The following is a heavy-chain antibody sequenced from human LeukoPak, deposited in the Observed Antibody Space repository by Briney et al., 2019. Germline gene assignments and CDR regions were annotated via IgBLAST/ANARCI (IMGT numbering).Heavy chain of an antibody. Sequence: GGSLRLSCAASGFTFSSYSMNWVRQAPGKGLEWVSSIISSSSYIYYADSVKGRFTISRDNAKNSLYLQMNSLRAEDTAVYYCPRDEGAYYYDSSGYYYHYWGQGTLVTVSS. J-gene: IGHJ4*02. CDR1: GFTFSSYS. CDR3: PRDEGAYYYDSSGYYYHY. CDR2: IISSSSYI. D-gene: IGHD3-22*01. V-gene: IGHV3-21*01.